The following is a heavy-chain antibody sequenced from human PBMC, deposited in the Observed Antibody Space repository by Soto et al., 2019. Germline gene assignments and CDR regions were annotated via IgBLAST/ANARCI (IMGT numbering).Heavy chain of an antibody. D-gene: IGHD4-17*01. CDR2: INQDGSEK. V-gene: IGHV3-7*03. CDR1: GFFFPTYW. Sequence: EVQLVESGGGLVQPGGSLRLSCAASGFFFPTYWMSWDRQAPGKGLEWVADINQDGSEKYHVDSVKGRFTISRDNPKNSLYLQMNSLRAEDTAIYYCTRGGDYGGRQDAFDIWGQGTMVTVSS. CDR3: TRGGDYGGRQDAFDI. J-gene: IGHJ3*02.